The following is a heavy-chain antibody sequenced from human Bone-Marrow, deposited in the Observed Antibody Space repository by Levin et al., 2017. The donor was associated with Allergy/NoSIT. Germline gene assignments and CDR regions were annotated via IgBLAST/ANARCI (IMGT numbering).Heavy chain of an antibody. J-gene: IGHJ5*02. V-gene: IGHV3-66*01. CDR2: LSLFSLP. D-gene: IGHD1-14*01. CDR1: GFIVNDHY. Sequence: LSCAASGFIVNDHYMTWVRQAPGPFLSFFSFLSLFSLPFSSSSFHCRFTISRDNSNNTLYLQMNSLRVEDTAIYYCARGPRIGNARGWFDPWGQGILVTVSS. CDR3: ARGPRIGNARGWFDP.